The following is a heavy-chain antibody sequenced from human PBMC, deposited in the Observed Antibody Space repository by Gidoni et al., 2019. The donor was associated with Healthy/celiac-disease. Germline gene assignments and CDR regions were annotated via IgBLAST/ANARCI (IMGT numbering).Heavy chain of an antibody. D-gene: IGHD1-26*01. J-gene: IGHJ4*02. CDR3: ARGRPIYSGSYPFDY. Sequence: EVQLVQSGAEGKKPGESLKISCKGSGYSFTSYWIGWVRQMPGQGLEWMGIIYPGDSDTRYSPSFQGQVTISADKSISTAYLQWSSLKASDTAMYYCARGRPIYSGSYPFDYWGQGTLVTVSS. CDR1: GYSFTSYW. CDR2: IYPGDSDT. V-gene: IGHV5-51*01.